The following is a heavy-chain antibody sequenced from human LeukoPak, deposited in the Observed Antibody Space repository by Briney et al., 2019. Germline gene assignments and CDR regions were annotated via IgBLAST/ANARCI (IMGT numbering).Heavy chain of an antibody. CDR2: ISAYTGNT. CDR1: GYTFTSYG. J-gene: IGHJ6*02. Sequence: ASVKISCKASGYTFTSYGISWVRQAPGQGLEWMGWISAYTGNTNYAQKLQGRVTMTTDTSTSTAYMELRSLRSDDTAVYYCARDGVPAAMHYYYGMDVWGQGTTVTVSS. D-gene: IGHD2-2*01. CDR3: ARDGVPAAMHYYYGMDV. V-gene: IGHV1-18*01.